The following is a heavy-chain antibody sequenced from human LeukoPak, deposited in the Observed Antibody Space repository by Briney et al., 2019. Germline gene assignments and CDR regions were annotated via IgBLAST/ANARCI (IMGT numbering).Heavy chain of an antibody. D-gene: IGHD3-3*01. V-gene: IGHV1-69*04. J-gene: IGHJ6*02. CDR2: IIPILGIA. CDR1: GGTFSSYA. Sequence: EASVKVSCKASGGTFSSYAISWVRQAPGQGLEWMGRIIPILGIANYAQKFQGRVTITADKSTSTAYMELSSLRSEDTAVYYCALFGVVIEKVMDVWGQGTTVTVSS. CDR3: ALFGVVIEKVMDV.